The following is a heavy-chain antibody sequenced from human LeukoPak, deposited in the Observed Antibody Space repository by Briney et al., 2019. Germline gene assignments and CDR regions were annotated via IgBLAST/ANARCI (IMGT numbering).Heavy chain of an antibody. CDR3: AVIAAAWEPLKDFDY. D-gene: IGHD6-13*01. CDR1: GYTFTSYD. V-gene: IGHV1-18*01. Sequence: ASVKVSCKASGYTFTSYDINWVRQATGQGLEWMGWISAYNGNTNYAQKLQGRVTMTTDTSTSTAYMELRSLRSDDTAVYYCAVIAAAWEPLKDFDYWGQGTLVTVSS. J-gene: IGHJ4*02. CDR2: ISAYNGNT.